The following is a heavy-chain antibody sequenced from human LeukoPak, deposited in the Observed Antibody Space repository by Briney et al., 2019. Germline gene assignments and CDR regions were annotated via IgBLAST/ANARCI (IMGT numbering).Heavy chain of an antibody. D-gene: IGHD6-13*01. Sequence: SETLSLTCAVYGGSFSGYYWSWIRQPPGKGLEWIGEINHSGSTNYNPSLKSRVIISVDTSKNQFSLKLSSVTAADTAVDYCARAVYSSIHDAFDIWGQGTMVTVSS. J-gene: IGHJ3*02. V-gene: IGHV4-34*01. CDR3: ARAVYSSIHDAFDI. CDR1: GGSFSGYY. CDR2: INHSGST.